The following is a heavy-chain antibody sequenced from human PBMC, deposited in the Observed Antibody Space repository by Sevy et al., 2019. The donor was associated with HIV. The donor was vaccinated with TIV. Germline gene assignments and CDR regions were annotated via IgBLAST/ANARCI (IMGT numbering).Heavy chain of an antibody. Sequence: GGSLRLSCAASGFTFSSYAMSWVRQAPGKGLEWVSAISGSGGSTYYADSVKGRFTISRDNSKNTLYLQMNSLRAGDTAVYYCAMPPCTGGYADWYFDLWGRGTLVTVSS. CDR3: AMPPCTGGYADWYFDL. V-gene: IGHV3-23*01. CDR1: GFTFSSYA. CDR2: ISGSGGST. J-gene: IGHJ2*01. D-gene: IGHD2-8*02.